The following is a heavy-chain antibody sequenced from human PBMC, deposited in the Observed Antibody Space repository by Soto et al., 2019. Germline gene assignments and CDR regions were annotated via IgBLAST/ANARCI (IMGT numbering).Heavy chain of an antibody. V-gene: IGHV3-7*01. J-gene: IGHJ6*03. CDR3: AREGSRFGELLYTLYYYMDV. CDR2: IKQDGSEK. Sequence: QHWGSLRLSCAASGLTFRSYWISWVRKAPEKGLKWVANIKQDGSEKYYVDSVKGRFTISRDNAKNSLYLQMNSLRAEDTAVYYCAREGSRFGELLYTLYYYMDVWGKGTTVTVSS. D-gene: IGHD3-10*01. CDR1: GLTFRSYW.